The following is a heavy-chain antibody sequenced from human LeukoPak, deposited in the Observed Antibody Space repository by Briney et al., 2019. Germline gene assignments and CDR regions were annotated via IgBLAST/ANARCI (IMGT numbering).Heavy chain of an antibody. CDR1: GFTFSSYG. J-gene: IGHJ4*02. CDR3: ARDGLRRPPTPYCGGDCPLDY. D-gene: IGHD2-21*02. CDR2: ISSSSSYI. V-gene: IGHV3-21*04. Sequence: PGGSLRLSCAASGFTFSSYGMNWVRQAPGKGLEWVSSISSSSSYIYYADSVKGRFTISRDNAKNSLYLQMNSLRVEDTAMYYCARDGLRRPPTPYCGGDCPLDYWGQGTLVSVS.